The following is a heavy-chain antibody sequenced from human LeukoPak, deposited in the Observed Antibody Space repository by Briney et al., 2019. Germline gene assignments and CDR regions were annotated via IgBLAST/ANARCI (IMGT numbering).Heavy chain of an antibody. J-gene: IGHJ5*02. V-gene: IGHV1-69*05. CDR1: GGTFSGYA. Sequence: SVKVSCKASGGTFSGYAISWVRQAPGQGLEWMGGIIPIFGTANYAQKFQGRVTITTDESTSTAYMELSSLRSEDTAVYYCARDGYGSYPPGSWFDPWGQGTLVTVSS. CDR3: ARDGYGSYPPGSWFDP. CDR2: IIPIFGTA. D-gene: IGHD1-26*01.